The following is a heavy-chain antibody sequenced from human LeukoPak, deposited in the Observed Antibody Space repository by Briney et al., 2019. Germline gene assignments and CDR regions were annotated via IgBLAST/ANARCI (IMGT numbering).Heavy chain of an antibody. CDR1: GGSISSGSYY. D-gene: IGHD3-10*01. J-gene: IGHJ6*02. Sequence: SQTLSLTCTVSGGSISSGSYYWSWIRQPAGKGLEWIGRIYTSGSTNYNPSLKSRVTISVDTSKNQFSLKLSSVTAADTAVYYCAREVRHGSSYGMDVWGRGTTVTVSS. CDR3: AREVRHGSSYGMDV. V-gene: IGHV4-61*02. CDR2: IYTSGST.